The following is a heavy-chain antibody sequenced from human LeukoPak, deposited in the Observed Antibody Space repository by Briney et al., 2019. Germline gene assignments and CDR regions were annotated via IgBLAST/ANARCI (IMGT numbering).Heavy chain of an antibody. V-gene: IGHV3-23*01. CDR1: GFSFTNAW. D-gene: IGHD1-26*01. J-gene: IGHJ4*02. Sequence: GGSLRLSCAASGFSFTNAWMSWVRQAPGKGLEWVSTISGSGGSTHYADSVKGRFTISRDNSKNTLSLQMSSLRADDTAVYYCAKRAEGAIEYWGQGTLVTVSS. CDR2: ISGSGGST. CDR3: AKRAEGAIEY.